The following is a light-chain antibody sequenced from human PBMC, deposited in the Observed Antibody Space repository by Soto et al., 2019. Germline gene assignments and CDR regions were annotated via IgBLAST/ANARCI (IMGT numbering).Light chain of an antibody. CDR2: KAS. CDR1: QTIDSW. V-gene: IGKV1-5*03. CDR3: QQYHIYSGT. J-gene: IGKJ1*01. Sequence: DIHMTQSPSTLSASVGSRVTITGRASQTIDSWLAWYQQRPGKPPNLLIYKASTLASGVPSRFSGSGSGTEFTLTINSLQPDDFATYYCQQYHIYSGTFGQGTKVDIK.